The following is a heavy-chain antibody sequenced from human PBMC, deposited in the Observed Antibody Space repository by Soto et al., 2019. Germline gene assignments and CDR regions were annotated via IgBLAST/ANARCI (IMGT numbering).Heavy chain of an antibody. V-gene: IGHV1-69*13. Sequence: ASVKVSCKASGGTFSSYTISWVRQAPGQGLEWMGGIIPIFGTANYAQKFQGRVTITADESMSTAYMELSSLRSEDTAVYYCARGNHRWLQLWYFDLWGRGTLVTVSS. J-gene: IGHJ2*01. CDR3: ARGNHRWLQLWYFDL. D-gene: IGHD5-12*01. CDR2: IIPIFGTA. CDR1: GGTFSSYT.